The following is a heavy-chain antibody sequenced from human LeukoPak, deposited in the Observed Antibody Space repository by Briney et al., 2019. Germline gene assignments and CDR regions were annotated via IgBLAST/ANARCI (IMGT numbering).Heavy chain of an antibody. V-gene: IGHV3-30*03. J-gene: IGHJ5*02. D-gene: IGHD6-19*01. CDR2: ISYDGSNK. CDR3: ARGIFSSGLRYNWFDP. CDR1: GFTFSSYG. Sequence: PGRSLRLSCAASGFTFSSYGMHWVRQAPGKGLEWVAVISYDGSNKCYADSVKGRFTISRDNSKNTLYLQMNSLRAEDTAVYYCARGIFSSGLRYNWFDPWGQGTLVTVSS.